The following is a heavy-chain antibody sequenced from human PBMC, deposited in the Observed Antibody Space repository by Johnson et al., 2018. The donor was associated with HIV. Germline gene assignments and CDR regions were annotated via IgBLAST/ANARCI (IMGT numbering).Heavy chain of an antibody. CDR2: IYSGGST. D-gene: IGHD6-13*01. CDR1: GFTVSSNY. Sequence: MMLVESGGGLVQPGGSLRLSCAASGFTVSSNYMSWVRQAPGKGLEWVSVIYSGGSTYYADSVKGRFTISRDNFKNTLYLQMNSLRAEDTAVYSCARDRLAAADPDAFDIWGQGTMVTVSS. CDR3: ARDRLAAADPDAFDI. V-gene: IGHV3-66*01. J-gene: IGHJ3*02.